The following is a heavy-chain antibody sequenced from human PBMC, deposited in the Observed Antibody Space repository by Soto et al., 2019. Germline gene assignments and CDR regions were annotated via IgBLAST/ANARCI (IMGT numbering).Heavy chain of an antibody. Sequence: GESLKISCNGSGYSFTIYWIGWVRQMPGKGLEWMGIIYPGDSDTRYSPSFQGQVTISADKSISTAYLQWSSLKASDTAMYYCARVERDFWSGYYSFDYWGQGTLVTVSS. CDR2: IYPGDSDT. CDR3: ARVERDFWSGYYSFDY. V-gene: IGHV5-51*01. D-gene: IGHD3-3*01. CDR1: GYSFTIYW. J-gene: IGHJ4*02.